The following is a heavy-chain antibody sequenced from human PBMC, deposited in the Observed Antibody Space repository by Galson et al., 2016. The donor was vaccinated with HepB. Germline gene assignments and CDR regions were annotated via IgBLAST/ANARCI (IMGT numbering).Heavy chain of an antibody. CDR1: GFTFSDYY. D-gene: IGHD3-3*01. J-gene: IGHJ4*02. V-gene: IGHV3-11*01. CDR3: ARSYYDFWSGYKGYYFDY. CDR2: ISRFDISSDTAV. Sequence: SLRLSCAASGFTFSDYYMSWIRQAPGKGLEWVSYISRFDISSDTAVSHADSVKGRFTIPRDNANNLLYLQMNSLRAEDTAVYYCARSYYDFWSGYKGYYFDYWGQGAPVTVSP.